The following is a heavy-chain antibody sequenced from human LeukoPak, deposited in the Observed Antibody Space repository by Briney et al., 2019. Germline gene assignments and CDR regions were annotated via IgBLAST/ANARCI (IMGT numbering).Heavy chain of an antibody. D-gene: IGHD2-2*01. CDR2: LSTTGDT. V-gene: IGHV3-13*01. Sequence: GGSLRPSCAASGFTISRYDIHWVRQVTGKGLEWVSFLSTTGDTYYQDSMKGRFTISRDTVRTSVYFQMDSLRADDTAVYYFTRGRCASCYGDSGLDPWGQGTLVTVSS. CDR1: GFTISRYD. J-gene: IGHJ5*02. CDR3: TRGRCASCYGDSGLDP.